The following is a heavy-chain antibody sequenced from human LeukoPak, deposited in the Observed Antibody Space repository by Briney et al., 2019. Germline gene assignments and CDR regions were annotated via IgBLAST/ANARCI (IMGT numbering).Heavy chain of an antibody. J-gene: IGHJ6*02. Sequence: GGSLRLSCAASGFTFSSYEMNWVRQAPGKGLEGVSYISSSGSTIYYADSVKGRFTISRDNAKNSLYLQMNSLRAEDTAVYYCARDTAMDNYYYYYGMDVWGQGTTVTVSS. CDR1: GFTFSSYE. D-gene: IGHD5-18*01. V-gene: IGHV3-48*03. CDR3: ARDTAMDNYYYYYGMDV. CDR2: ISSSGSTI.